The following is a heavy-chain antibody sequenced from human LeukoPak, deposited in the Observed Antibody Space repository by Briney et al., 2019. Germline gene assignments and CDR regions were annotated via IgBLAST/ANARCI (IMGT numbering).Heavy chain of an antibody. D-gene: IGHD6-19*01. CDR2: FSGSGGST. J-gene: IGHJ4*02. Sequence: GGSLRLSCAASGFTFSSYAMSWVRQAPGKGLEWVSAFSGSGGSTYYADSVKGRFTISRDNSKNTLYLQMNSLRAEDTAVYYCASSIAVAGIRVYWGQGTLVTVSS. CDR3: ASSIAVAGIRVY. V-gene: IGHV3-23*01. CDR1: GFTFSSYA.